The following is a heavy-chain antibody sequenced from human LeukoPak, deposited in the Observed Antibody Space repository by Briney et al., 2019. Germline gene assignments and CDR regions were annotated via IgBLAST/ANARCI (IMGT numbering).Heavy chain of an antibody. J-gene: IGHJ4*02. D-gene: IGHD6-13*01. CDR1: GYTFSSYG. Sequence: ASVKVSCKASGYTFSSYGISWVRQAPGQGLEWMGWINPYNVNTHYAQKFQGRVTMTTDTSTTTAYMQLRSLRSDDTAVYYCARETLAAAGREFDYWGQGTLVTVSS. CDR3: ARETLAAAGREFDY. CDR2: INPYNVNT. V-gene: IGHV1-18*01.